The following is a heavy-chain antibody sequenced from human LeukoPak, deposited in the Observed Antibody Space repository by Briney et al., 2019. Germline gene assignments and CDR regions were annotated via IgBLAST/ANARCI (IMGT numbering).Heavy chain of an antibody. CDR3: ARDRYGDYLDY. D-gene: IGHD4-17*01. CDR1: GFTFSSYG. CDR2: IWYDGSNK. Sequence: PGGSLRLSCAASGFTFSSYGMHWVRQAPGKGLEWVAVIWYDGSNKYYTDSVKGRFTISRDNSKNTLYLQMNSLRAEDTAVYYCARDRYGDYLDYWGQGTLVTVSS. J-gene: IGHJ4*02. V-gene: IGHV3-33*01.